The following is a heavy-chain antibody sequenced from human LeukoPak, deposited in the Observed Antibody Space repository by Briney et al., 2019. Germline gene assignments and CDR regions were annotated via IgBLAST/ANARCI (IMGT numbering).Heavy chain of an antibody. V-gene: IGHV1-69*05. CDR1: GGTCSSYA. CDR3: AREGEPYGGNSLQPGFDY. J-gene: IGHJ4*02. CDR2: IIPIFGTA. D-gene: IGHD4-23*01. Sequence: ASVEVSCKASGGTCSSYAISWVRQAPGQGLEWMGGIIPIFGTANYAQKFQGRVTITTDESTSTAYMELSSLRSEDTAVYYCAREGEPYGGNSLQPGFDYWGQGTLVTVSS.